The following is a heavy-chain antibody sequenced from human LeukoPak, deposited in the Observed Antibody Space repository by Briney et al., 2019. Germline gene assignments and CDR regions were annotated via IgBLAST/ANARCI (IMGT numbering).Heavy chain of an antibody. D-gene: IGHD1-26*01. J-gene: IGHJ4*02. CDR2: IGGSGGST. V-gene: IGHV3-23*01. Sequence: LPGGSLRLSCAASGFTFSNYAMSWVRQAPGKGLEWVSGIGGSGGSTYYADSVKGRFTNSRENSKNTLYLQMNSLRAEDTAVYYCARSSGGYPRDRVDHWGQGTLVTVSS. CDR3: ARSSGGYPRDRVDH. CDR1: GFTFSNYA.